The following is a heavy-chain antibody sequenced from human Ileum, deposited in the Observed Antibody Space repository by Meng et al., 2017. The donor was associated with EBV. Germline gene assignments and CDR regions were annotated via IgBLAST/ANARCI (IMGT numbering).Heavy chain of an antibody. J-gene: IGHJ4*02. Sequence: QVQRQGPGPGRVTPSGTLSLTCAVSGGSISSSNWWSWVRQPPGKGLEWIGEIYHSGSTNYNPFLKSRVTVSVDKSKSQFSLNLSSVTAADTAVYYCARVGQWLPIDYWGQGTLVTVSS. CDR1: GGSISSSNW. V-gene: IGHV4-4*02. CDR3: ARVGQWLPIDY. D-gene: IGHD6-19*01. CDR2: IYHSGST.